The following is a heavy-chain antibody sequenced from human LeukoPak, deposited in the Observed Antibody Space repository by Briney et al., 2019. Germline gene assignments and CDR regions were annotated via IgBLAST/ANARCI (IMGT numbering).Heavy chain of an antibody. Sequence: SETLSLTCAVYGGSFSGYYWSWIRQPPGKGLEWIGEINHSGSTNYNPSLKSRVTISVDTSKNQFSLKLSSVTAVDTAVYYCARGRKGSGSYYLGGYYGMDVWGQGTKVTVSS. CDR2: INHSGST. J-gene: IGHJ6*02. D-gene: IGHD3-10*01. V-gene: IGHV4-34*01. CDR3: ARGRKGSGSYYLGGYYGMDV. CDR1: GGSFSGYY.